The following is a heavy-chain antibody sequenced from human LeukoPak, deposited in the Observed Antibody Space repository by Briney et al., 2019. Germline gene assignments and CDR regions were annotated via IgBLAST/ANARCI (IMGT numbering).Heavy chain of an antibody. CDR2: IKQDGSEK. V-gene: IGHV3-7*01. Sequence: PGGSLRLSCAASGFTFSSYWRSWVRQAPGKGLEWVANIKQDGSEKCYVDSVKGRFTISRDNAKNSLYLQTNSLRAEDTAVYYCAREDYYDISGPFYWGQGTLVTVSS. CDR1: GFTFSSYW. D-gene: IGHD3-22*01. CDR3: AREDYYDISGPFY. J-gene: IGHJ4*02.